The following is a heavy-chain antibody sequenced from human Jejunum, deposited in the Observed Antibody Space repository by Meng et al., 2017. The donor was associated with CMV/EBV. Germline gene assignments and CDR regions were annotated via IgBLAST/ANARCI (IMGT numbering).Heavy chain of an antibody. CDR3: AKDWENYDSGGQWRGDGIDV. J-gene: IGHJ6*02. V-gene: IGHV3-23*01. CDR2: IRGDRREI. CDR1: NYA. D-gene: IGHD3-22*01. Sequence: NYAMRWGPQAPGKGLEWVSSIRGDRREIFFANFVKGRFHIPRDNSKDTLYLQMNSLRAEDTAEYYCAKDWENYDSGGQWRGDGIDVWGQGTTVTVSS.